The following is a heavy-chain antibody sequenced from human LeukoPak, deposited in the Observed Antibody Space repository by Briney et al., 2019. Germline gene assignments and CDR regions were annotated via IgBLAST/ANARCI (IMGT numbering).Heavy chain of an antibody. J-gene: IGHJ3*02. CDR2: INPSGGST. V-gene: IGHV1-46*01. Sequence: ASLKVSCKASGDTFTSYYMHWVRQAPGQGLEWMGIINPSGGSTSYAQKFQGRVTMTRDMSTSTVYMELSSLRAEDTAVYYCARARGVGATFDAFDIWGQGTMVTVSS. CDR3: ARARGVGATFDAFDI. CDR1: GDTFTSYY. D-gene: IGHD1-26*01.